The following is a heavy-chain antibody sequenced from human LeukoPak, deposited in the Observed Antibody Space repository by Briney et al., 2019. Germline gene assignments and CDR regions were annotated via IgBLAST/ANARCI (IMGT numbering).Heavy chain of an antibody. V-gene: IGHV4-61*02. CDR1: GGSISSGSYY. CDR3: ARVGTIFGVVDY. Sequence: SQTLSLTCTVSGGSISSGSYYWRWLRQPAGTGLEWLGRIYTSGSTNYNPSLKSRVTISVDTSKNQFSLKLSSVTAADTAVYYCARVGTIFGVVDYWGQRTLVTVSS. J-gene: IGHJ4*02. CDR2: IYTSGST. D-gene: IGHD3-3*01.